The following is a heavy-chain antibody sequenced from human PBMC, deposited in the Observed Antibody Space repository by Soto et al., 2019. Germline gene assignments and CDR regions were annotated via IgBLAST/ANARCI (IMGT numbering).Heavy chain of an antibody. CDR3: VNMMIARGAFDF. J-gene: IGHJ4*02. V-gene: IGHV3-64D*06. CDR1: GFAFSSFA. D-gene: IGHD2-21*01. Sequence: LRLSCSASGFAFSSFAMHWVRQTPGKGLEYVSAISPQGGSTYYADSVKGRFTISRDDSKNTVYLQMSSLRPGDTAVYYCVNMMIARGAFDFWGQGTLVTVSS. CDR2: ISPQGGST.